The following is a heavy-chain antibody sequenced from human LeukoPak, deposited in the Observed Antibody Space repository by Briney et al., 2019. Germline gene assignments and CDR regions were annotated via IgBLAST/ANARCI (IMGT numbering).Heavy chain of an antibody. CDR3: AAAPDYGGNSPANFDY. J-gene: IGHJ4*02. V-gene: IGHV1-46*01. CDR1: GYTFTSYY. CDR2: INPSGGST. D-gene: IGHD4-23*01. Sequence: AASVTVPCKASGYTFTSYYMHWVRQAPGQGLEWMGIINPSGGSTSYAQKFQERVTITRDMSTSTAYMELSSLRSEDTAVYYCAAAPDYGGNSPANFDYWGQGTLVTVSS.